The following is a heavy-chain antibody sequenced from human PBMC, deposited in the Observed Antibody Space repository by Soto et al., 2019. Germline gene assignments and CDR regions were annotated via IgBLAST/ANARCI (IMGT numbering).Heavy chain of an antibody. CDR3: ARDNVVGRHYYYYYYYMDV. Sequence: ASGKVSCKASGYTFTSYGISWVRQAPGQGLEWMGWISAYNGNTNYAQKLQGRVTMTTDTSTSTAYMELRSLRSDDTAVYYCARDNVVGRHYYYYYYYMDVWGKGTTVTVSS. D-gene: IGHD3-22*01. J-gene: IGHJ6*03. CDR2: ISAYNGNT. CDR1: GYTFTSYG. V-gene: IGHV1-18*01.